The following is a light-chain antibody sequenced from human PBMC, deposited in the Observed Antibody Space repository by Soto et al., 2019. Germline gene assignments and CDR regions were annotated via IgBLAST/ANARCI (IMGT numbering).Light chain of an antibody. CDR3: QQSYSTPPCN. V-gene: IGKV1-39*01. Sequence: DIQMTQSPSPLSASVGDRVYITCRTSQSISSYLNWYQAKPGKAPKLLIYEASSLESGVPSRFSGSGSGTDFTITISSLQPEDSATYYCQQSYSTPPCNFGPGTRVDI. J-gene: IGKJ3*01. CDR2: EAS. CDR1: QSISSY.